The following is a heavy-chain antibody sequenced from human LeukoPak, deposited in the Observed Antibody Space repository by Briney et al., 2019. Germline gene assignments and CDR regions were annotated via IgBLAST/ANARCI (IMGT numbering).Heavy chain of an antibody. CDR3: ARTHNWFGEFGLYDY. J-gene: IGHJ4*02. Sequence: SETLSLTCTVSGYSISSGYYWGWIRQPPGKGLEWIGSIYHSGSTYYNPSLKSRVTISVDTSKNQFSLKLSSVTAADTAVYYCARTHNWFGEFGLYDYWGQGTLVTVSS. D-gene: IGHD3-10*01. CDR1: GYSISSGYY. V-gene: IGHV4-38-2*02. CDR2: IYHSGST.